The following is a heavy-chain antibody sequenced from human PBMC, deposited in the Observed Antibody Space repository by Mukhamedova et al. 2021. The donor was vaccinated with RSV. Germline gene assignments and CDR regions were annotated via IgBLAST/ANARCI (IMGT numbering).Heavy chain of an antibody. CDR2: SGSGGST. CDR3: AKDGYCSGGSCRFRADV. J-gene: IGHJ6*02. V-gene: IGHV3-23*01. D-gene: IGHD2-15*01. Sequence: SGSGGSTYYADSVKGRFTISRVNSKNTLYLQMNSLRAEDTAVYYCAKDGYCSGGSCRFRADVWGQGTTVTVSS.